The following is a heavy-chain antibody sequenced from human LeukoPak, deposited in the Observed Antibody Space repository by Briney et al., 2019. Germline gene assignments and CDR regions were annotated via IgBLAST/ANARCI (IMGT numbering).Heavy chain of an antibody. CDR2: FDPEDGET. Sequence: ASVEVSCKVSGYTLTELSMHWVRQAPGKGLEWMGGFDPEDGETIYAQKFQGRVTMTEDTSTDTAYMELSSLRSEDTAVYYCATGGTKFYRQLDYWGQGTLVTVSS. V-gene: IGHV1-24*01. CDR1: GYTLTELS. D-gene: IGHD1-7*01. CDR3: ATGGTKFYRQLDY. J-gene: IGHJ4*02.